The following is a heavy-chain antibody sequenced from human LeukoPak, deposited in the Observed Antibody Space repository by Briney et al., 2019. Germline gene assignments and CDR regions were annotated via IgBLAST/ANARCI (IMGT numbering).Heavy chain of an antibody. CDR1: GASFSSYY. D-gene: IGHD3-10*01. CDR2: IYYSGST. V-gene: IGHV4-59*12. Sequence: SETLSLTCSVSGASFSSYYWSWIRQPPGKGLEWIGSIYYSGSTNYNPSLKSRVTISVDTSKNQFSLKLSSVTAADTAVYYCARPVRRGSGSYPFDYWGQGTLVTVSS. CDR3: ARPVRRGSGSYPFDY. J-gene: IGHJ4*02.